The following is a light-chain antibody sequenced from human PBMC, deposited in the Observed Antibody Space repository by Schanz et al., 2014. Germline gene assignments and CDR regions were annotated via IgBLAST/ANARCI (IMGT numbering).Light chain of an antibody. Sequence: QSALTQPASVSGSPGQSITISCTGTSSDVGGYNYVSWYQQHPGKAPKLMIYDVSNRPSGVPDRFSGSKSGNTASLTVSGLQTEDEADYYCSSYAGSNNWVFGGGTKLTVL. CDR2: DVS. V-gene: IGLV2-8*01. J-gene: IGLJ3*02. CDR1: SSDVGGYNY. CDR3: SSYAGSNNWV.